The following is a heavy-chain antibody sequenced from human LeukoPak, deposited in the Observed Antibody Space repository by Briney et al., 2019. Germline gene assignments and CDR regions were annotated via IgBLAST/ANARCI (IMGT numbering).Heavy chain of an antibody. D-gene: IGHD2-21*02. CDR1: GGSINGDY. V-gene: IGHV4-59*01. CDR3: AKETVEVPADDWFGP. CDR2: IHYTGRT. Sequence: SSETLSLTCTISGGSINGDYWPWIRQTPGKGLEWIGYIHYTGRTSYNPSLKSRVAISADMSMNQFSLRLASVTAADTAVYYCAKETVEVPADDWFGPWGQGTLVTVSS. J-gene: IGHJ5*02.